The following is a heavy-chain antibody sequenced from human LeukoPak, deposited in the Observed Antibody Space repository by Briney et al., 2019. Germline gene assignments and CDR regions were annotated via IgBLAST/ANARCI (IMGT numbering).Heavy chain of an antibody. CDR1: GFTVSRNY. CDR2: ISSESST. J-gene: IGHJ4*02. D-gene: IGHD3-16*01. V-gene: IGHV3-53*01. CDR3: ARGGISSPLG. Sequence: PGGSLRLSCAASGFTVSRNYMNWVRQAPGKGLEWVSVISSESSTYYTDSVKGRFTISRHNSKNTLYLQTNSLRAVDTAVYYCARGGISSPLGWGQGILVTVSS.